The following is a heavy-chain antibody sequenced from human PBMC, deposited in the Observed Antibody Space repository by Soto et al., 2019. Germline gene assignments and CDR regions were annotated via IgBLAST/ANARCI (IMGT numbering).Heavy chain of an antibody. CDR1: GGSISSDHYH. Sequence: QGELQASGPGLVRHSQTLSHTCTVSGGSISSDHYHWTWIREPPGKGLEWIGYIHYSGSIYYNPSLQSRVTMSVDTSKNLFSLKLSSVTAADTAVYFCAREDDGGDRDYYGLDVWGQGTTVTVSS. V-gene: IGHV4-30-4*01. J-gene: IGHJ6*02. CDR2: IHYSGSI. CDR3: AREDDGGDRDYYGLDV. D-gene: IGHD4-17*01.